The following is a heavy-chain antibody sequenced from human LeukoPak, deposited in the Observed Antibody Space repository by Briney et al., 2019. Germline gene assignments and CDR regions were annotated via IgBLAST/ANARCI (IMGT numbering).Heavy chain of an antibody. CDR2: LRSDGSDK. J-gene: IGHJ4*02. CDR1: GFSFSSYG. V-gene: IGHV3-30*02. D-gene: IGHD2-2*01. CDR3: ARADAPALLSQFDY. Sequence: GGSLRLSCAASGFSFSSYGMHWVRQAPGKGLEWVAFLRSDGSDKYYADSVKGRFTISRDNAKNTLYLQMNSLRAEDTAVYYCARADAPALLSQFDYWGQGTLVTVSS.